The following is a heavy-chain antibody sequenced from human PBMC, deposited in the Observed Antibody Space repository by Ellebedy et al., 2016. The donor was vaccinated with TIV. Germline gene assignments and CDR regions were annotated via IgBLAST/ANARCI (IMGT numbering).Heavy chain of an antibody. D-gene: IGHD2-8*02. CDR3: AREARGTGGFEP. CDR1: GYTFTTYG. CDR2: TSAYNGNT. J-gene: IGHJ5*02. V-gene: IGHV1-18*04. Sequence: AASVKVSCKASGYTFTTYGINWVRQAPGQGLEWMGWTSAYNGNTENAQKFQGRVTMTRDTSTSTIYMQLISLRSEDTAVYYCAREARGTGGFEPWGQGTLVTVSS.